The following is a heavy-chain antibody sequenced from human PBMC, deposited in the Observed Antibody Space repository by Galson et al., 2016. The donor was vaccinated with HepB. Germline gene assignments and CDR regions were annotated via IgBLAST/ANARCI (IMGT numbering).Heavy chain of an antibody. D-gene: IGHD4-17*01. CDR3: GRDYPTMTDRYPYHVDV. CDR1: GFTLSSSA. Sequence: SLRLSCAASGFTLSSSATTWVRQAPGRGLEWVSAITETGSFAYYADSVRGRFTLSRDTSKNTVYLQMNYLRADDTALYYCGRDYPTMTDRYPYHVDVWGKGTAVTVSS. J-gene: IGHJ6*04. V-gene: IGHV3-23*01. CDR2: ITETGSFA.